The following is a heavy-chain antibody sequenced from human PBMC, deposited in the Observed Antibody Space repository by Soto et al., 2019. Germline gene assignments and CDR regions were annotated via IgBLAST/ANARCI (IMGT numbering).Heavy chain of an antibody. CDR1: GYTFTSYA. V-gene: IGHV1-3*01. J-gene: IGHJ5*02. CDR2: INAGNGNT. Sequence: ASVKVSCKASGYTFTSYAMHWVRQAPGQRLEWMGWINAGNGNTKYSQKFQGRVTITRDTSASTAYMELSSLRSEDTAVYYCARDRKVVVVAASTNWFDPWGQGTLVTVSS. CDR3: ARDRKVVVVAASTNWFDP. D-gene: IGHD2-15*01.